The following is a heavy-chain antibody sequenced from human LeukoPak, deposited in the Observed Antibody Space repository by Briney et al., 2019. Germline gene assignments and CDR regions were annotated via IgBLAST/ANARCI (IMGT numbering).Heavy chain of an antibody. CDR3: ARGGELDYYYYYGMDV. J-gene: IGHJ6*02. CDR1: GFTFSDYY. CDR2: ISSSGSTI. V-gene: IGHV3-11*01. D-gene: IGHD3-3*02. Sequence: GGSLRLSCAASGFTFSDYYMSWLRQAPGKGLGWVSYISSSGSTIYYADSVKGRFTISRDNAKNSLYLQMNSLRAEDTAVYYCARGGELDYYYYYGMDVWGQGTTVTVSS.